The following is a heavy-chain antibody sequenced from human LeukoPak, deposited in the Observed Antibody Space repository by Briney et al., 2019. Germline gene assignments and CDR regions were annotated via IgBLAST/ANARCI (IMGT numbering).Heavy chain of an antibody. J-gene: IGHJ4*02. CDR1: GYSISSDYY. CDR3: ARIEDVTRGYNHAYYFDY. V-gene: IGHV4-38-2*02. CDR2: VFHNGNT. D-gene: IGHD5-18*01. Sequence: SETLSLTCTVSGYSISSDYYWGWIRQPPGKGLEWIGNVFHNGNTYYNPSLKSRVTMSIDTSKKQFSLKLRTATAADTAVYYCARIEDVTRGYNHAYYFDYWGQGTLVTVSS.